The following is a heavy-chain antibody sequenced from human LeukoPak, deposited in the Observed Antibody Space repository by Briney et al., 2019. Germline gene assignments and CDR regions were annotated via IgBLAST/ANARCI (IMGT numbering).Heavy chain of an antibody. J-gene: IGHJ3*02. D-gene: IGHD2-2*01. CDR3: ASTTIGYCSSTSCHDAFYI. V-gene: IGHV4-31*03. CDR1: GGSISSGGYY. Sequence: PSETLSLTCTVSGGSISSGGYYWSWIRQHPGKGLEWIGYIYYSGSTYYNPSLKSRVTISVDASKNQFSLKLSSVTAADTAVYYCASTTIGYCSSTSCHDAFYIWGQGTMITVSS. CDR2: IYYSGST.